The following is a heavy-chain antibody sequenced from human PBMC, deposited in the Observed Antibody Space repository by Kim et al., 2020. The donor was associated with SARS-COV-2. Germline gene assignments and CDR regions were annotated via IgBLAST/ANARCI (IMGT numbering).Heavy chain of an antibody. CDR2: IGTAGDT. CDR1: GFTFSSYD. Sequence: GGSLRRSCAASGFTFSSYDMHWVRQATGKGLEWVSAIGTAGDTYYPGSVKGRFTISRENAKNSLYLQMNSLRAGDTAVYYCARGNWNYSRHYYYYYMDVWGKGTTVTVSS. V-gene: IGHV3-13*01. CDR3: ARGNWNYSRHYYYYYMDV. J-gene: IGHJ6*03. D-gene: IGHD1-7*01.